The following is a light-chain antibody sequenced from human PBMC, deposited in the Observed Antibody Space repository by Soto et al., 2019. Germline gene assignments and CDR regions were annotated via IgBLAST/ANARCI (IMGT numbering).Light chain of an antibody. CDR2: EVT. V-gene: IGLV2-8*01. CDR1: SGDVGGYYY. Sequence: QSALTQPPSASGSPGQSVTISCTGTSGDVGGYYYVSWYQHHPGKVPKLIIYEVTKRPSGVPDRFSGYKSGNTASLTVSGLQAEDEADYYCMSYVGSNIFVFGTGTKLTVL. J-gene: IGLJ1*01. CDR3: MSYVGSNIFV.